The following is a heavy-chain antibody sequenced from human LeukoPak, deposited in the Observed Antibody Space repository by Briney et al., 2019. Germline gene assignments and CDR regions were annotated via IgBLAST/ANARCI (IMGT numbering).Heavy chain of an antibody. V-gene: IGHV4-59*01. J-gene: IGHJ4*02. D-gene: IGHD2-15*01. CDR3: ARDPGYCSGGSCYSGDY. Sequence: SETLSLTCTVSGGSISSYYWSWIRQPPGKGLEWIGYIYYSGSTNYNPSLKSRVTISVDTSKNQFSLKLSSVTAADTAVYYCARDPGYCSGGSCYSGDYWGQGTLVTVSS. CDR1: GGSISSYY. CDR2: IYYSGST.